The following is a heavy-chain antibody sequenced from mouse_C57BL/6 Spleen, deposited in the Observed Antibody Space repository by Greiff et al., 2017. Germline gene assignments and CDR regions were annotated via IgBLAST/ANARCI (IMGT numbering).Heavy chain of an antibody. V-gene: IGHV6-3*01. CDR1: GFTFSNYW. D-gene: IGHD1-1*01. J-gene: IGHJ1*03. Sequence: EVMLVESGGGLVQPGGSMKLSCVASGFTFSNYWMTWVRQSPGKGLEWVAQIRFNSDNYEKHYAVSVKGRFTIERDDSKSSVDLQRNNLRAADTGIYYCTESSYNWYFDVWGTGTTVTVSS. CDR3: TESSYNWYFDV. CDR2: IRFNSDNYEK.